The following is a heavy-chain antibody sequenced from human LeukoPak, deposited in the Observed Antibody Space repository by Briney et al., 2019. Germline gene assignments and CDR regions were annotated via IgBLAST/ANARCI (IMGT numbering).Heavy chain of an antibody. CDR1: GFTFSSYG. J-gene: IGHJ4*02. CDR3: VSLGTNYYGLR. Sequence: GSLRLSCAASGFTFSSYGMHWVRQAPGKGLEWVAVIWYDGSNKYYADSVKGRFTISRDNSKNTLYLEMNSLRAEDTAVYYCVSLGTNYYGLRWGQGTLVTVSS. CDR2: IWYDGSNK. V-gene: IGHV3-33*08. D-gene: IGHD3-10*01.